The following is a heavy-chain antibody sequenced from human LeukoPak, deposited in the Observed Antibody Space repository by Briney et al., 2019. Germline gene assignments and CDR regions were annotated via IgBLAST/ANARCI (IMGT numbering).Heavy chain of an antibody. CDR2: IYYSGST. CDR3: AGGPYSSSSRYFDL. V-gene: IGHV4-59*01. Sequence: SETLSLTCTVSGGSISSYYWSWIRQPPGKGLEWIGYIYYSGSTNYNPSLKSRVTISVDTSKNQFSLKLSSVTAADTAVYYCAGGPYSSSSRYFDLWGRGTLVTVSS. D-gene: IGHD6-6*01. CDR1: GGSISSYY. J-gene: IGHJ2*01.